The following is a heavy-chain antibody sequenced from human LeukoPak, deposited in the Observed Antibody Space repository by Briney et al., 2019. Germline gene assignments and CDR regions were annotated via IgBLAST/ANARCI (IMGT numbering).Heavy chain of an antibody. J-gene: IGHJ6*03. CDR1: GDSLSIYY. V-gene: IGHV4-59*01. Sequence: PSETLSLTCTVSGDSLSIYYASCIPHPLGKGLECIAYTYYSVGTNYNPSLKSRVAISADTSKNQFSLRLSSVTAADTAVYYCASLRGYSSYYYMDVWGKGTTVTVSS. D-gene: IGHD5-18*01. CDR3: ASLRGYSSYYYMDV. CDR2: TYYSVGT.